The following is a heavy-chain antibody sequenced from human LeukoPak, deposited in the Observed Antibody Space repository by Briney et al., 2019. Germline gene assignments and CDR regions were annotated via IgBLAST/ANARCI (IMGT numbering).Heavy chain of an antibody. CDR3: AKSLYGDSSGWFDP. CDR1: GFTFSSYA. V-gene: IGHV3-23*01. Sequence: QAGGSLRLSCAASGFTFSSYAMSWVRQAPGKGLGWVSAISGSGGSTYYADSVKGRFTISRDNSKNTLYLQMNSLRAEDTAVYYCAKSLYGDSSGWFDPWGQGTLVTVSS. J-gene: IGHJ5*02. D-gene: IGHD4-17*01. CDR2: ISGSGGST.